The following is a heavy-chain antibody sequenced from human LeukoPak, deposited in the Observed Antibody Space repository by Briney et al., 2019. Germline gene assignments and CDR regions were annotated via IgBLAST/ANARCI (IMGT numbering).Heavy chain of an antibody. Sequence: GGSLRLSCAASGFTVSSNHISWVRQAPGKGLECVSTIYSGNTTSFANSVRGRFTISRDNSRNTLYLQMNALRAEDTAVYYCARGKWDYYGSGSSVYYFDYWGQGTLVTVSS. CDR3: ARGKWDYYGSGSSVYYFDY. V-gene: IGHV3-66*01. D-gene: IGHD3-10*01. CDR2: IYSGNTT. J-gene: IGHJ4*02. CDR1: GFTVSSNH.